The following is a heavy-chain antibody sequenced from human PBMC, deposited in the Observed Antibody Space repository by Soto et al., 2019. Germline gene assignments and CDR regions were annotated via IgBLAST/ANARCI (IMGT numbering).Heavy chain of an antibody. J-gene: IGHJ3*02. CDR1: GFTFSSYA. Sequence: QVQLVESGGGVVQPGRSLRLSCAASGFTFSSYAMHWVRQAPGKGLEWVAVISYDGSNKYYADSVKGRFTISRDNSTNTLYLQMNRLRAEDTAVYYCAREPLWFGELLYDGFDIWGQGTMVTVSS. CDR3: AREPLWFGELLYDGFDI. CDR2: ISYDGSNK. V-gene: IGHV3-30-3*01. D-gene: IGHD3-10*01.